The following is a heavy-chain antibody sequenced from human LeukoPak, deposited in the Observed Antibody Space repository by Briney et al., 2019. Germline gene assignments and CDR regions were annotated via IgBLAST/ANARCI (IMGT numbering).Heavy chain of an antibody. Sequence: SETLSLTCSVSGASISSGSNYWGWIRQPPGKTLEWIGSIYSSGSTYYNPSLKSRVIIIIDTPKNHFSLTLSSVTAADTAVYYCTRDSFVEMATIPDYWGQGTLVTVSS. CDR3: TRDSFVEMATIPDY. CDR2: IYSSGST. D-gene: IGHD5-24*01. J-gene: IGHJ4*02. V-gene: IGHV4-39*07. CDR1: GASISSGSNY.